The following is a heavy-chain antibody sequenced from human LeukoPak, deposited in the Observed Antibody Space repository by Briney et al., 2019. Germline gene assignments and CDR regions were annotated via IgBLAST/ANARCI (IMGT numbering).Heavy chain of an antibody. D-gene: IGHD2-15*01. CDR3: ARALGGYCSGGSCYSVYYYYGMDA. CDR1: GGSISSSNW. Sequence: SGTLSLSCAVSGGSISSSNWWSWVRQPPGKGLEWIGEIYHSGSTNYNPSLKSRVTISVDKSKNQFSLKLSSVTAADTAVYYCARALGGYCSGGSCYSVYYYYGMDAWGQGTTVTVSS. V-gene: IGHV4-4*02. CDR2: IYHSGST. J-gene: IGHJ6*02.